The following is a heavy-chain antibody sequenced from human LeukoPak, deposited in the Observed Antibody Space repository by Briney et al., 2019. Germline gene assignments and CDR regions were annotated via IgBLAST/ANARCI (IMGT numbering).Heavy chain of an antibody. Sequence: SVEVSCKASGGTFSSYATSWVRQAPGQGLEWMGRIIPIFGTANYAQKFQGRVTITTDESTSTAYMELSSLRSEDTAVYYCARGGYSYGTKLYYFDYWGQGTLVTVSS. CDR1: GGTFSSYA. D-gene: IGHD5-18*01. V-gene: IGHV1-69*05. CDR2: IIPIFGTA. CDR3: ARGGYSYGTKLYYFDY. J-gene: IGHJ4*02.